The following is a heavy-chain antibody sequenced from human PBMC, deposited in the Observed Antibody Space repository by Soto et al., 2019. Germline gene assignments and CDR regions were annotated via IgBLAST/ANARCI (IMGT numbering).Heavy chain of an antibody. Sequence: PSETLSLTCTVSGGSISSGGYYWSWIRQHPGKGLEWIGYIYYSGSTYYNPSLKSRVTISVDTSKNQFSLKLSSVTAADTAVYYCARGASGRGWAERSYYYYYMDVWGKGTTVTVSS. CDR2: IYYSGST. CDR3: ARGASGRGWAERSYYYYYMDV. V-gene: IGHV4-31*03. J-gene: IGHJ6*03. CDR1: GGSISSGGYY. D-gene: IGHD3-16*01.